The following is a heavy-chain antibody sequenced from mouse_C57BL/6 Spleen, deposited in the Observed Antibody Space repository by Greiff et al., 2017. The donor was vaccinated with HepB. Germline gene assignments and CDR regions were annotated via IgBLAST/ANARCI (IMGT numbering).Heavy chain of an antibody. V-gene: IGHV1-80*01. J-gene: IGHJ2*01. Sequence: VQLQQSGAELVKPGASVKISCKASGYAFSSYWMNWVKQRPGKGLEWIGQIYPGDGDTNYNGKFKGKATLTADKSSSTAYMQLSSLTSEDSAVYFCARYGAYYSNAFDYWGQGTTLTVSS. CDR2: IYPGDGDT. CDR1: GYAFSSYW. CDR3: ARYGAYYSNAFDY. D-gene: IGHD2-5*01.